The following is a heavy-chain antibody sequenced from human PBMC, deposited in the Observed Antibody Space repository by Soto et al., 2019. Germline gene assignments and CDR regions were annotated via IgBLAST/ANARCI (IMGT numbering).Heavy chain of an antibody. J-gene: IGHJ5*02. Sequence: PSETLSLTCTVSGGSVSSESYYWSWIRQPPGKGLEWIGYIYYSGDTNYNPSLKSRVTISLATSKNQFSLKMTSVTAADTALYFCARGGIVGASWFHPWGRGTLVTVSS. V-gene: IGHV4-61*01. D-gene: IGHD2-15*01. CDR1: GGSVSSESYY. CDR3: ARGGIVGASWFHP. CDR2: IYYSGDT.